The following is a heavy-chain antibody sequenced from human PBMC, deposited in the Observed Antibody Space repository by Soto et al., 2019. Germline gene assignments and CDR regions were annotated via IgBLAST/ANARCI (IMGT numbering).Heavy chain of an antibody. D-gene: IGHD1-26*01. CDR3: AHRYGGNYYRWYFDS. V-gene: IGHV2-5*01. CDR1: GFSLTTSGAG. CDR2: ISWKDDK. Sequence: QITLKESGPTLVKPTQTLTLTCTYSGFSLTTSGAGVGWISQPPGKALEWLALISWKDDKRYNPGLESRLTITKDISNNLVILTLTNIDPVDTATYFCAHRYGGNYYRWYFDSWGQGTLVTVSS. J-gene: IGHJ4*02.